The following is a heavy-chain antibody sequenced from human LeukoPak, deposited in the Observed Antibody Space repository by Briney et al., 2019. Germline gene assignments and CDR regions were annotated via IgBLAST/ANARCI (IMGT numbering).Heavy chain of an antibody. J-gene: IGHJ6*03. CDR1: GGTFSSYA. Sequence: SVKVSCKASGGTFSSYAISWVRQAPGQGLEWMGGIITIFGTANYAQKFQGRVTITADESTSTAYMELSSLRSEDTAVYYCARGGAPDIVVVPAAIPYYYYMDVWGKGTTVTVSS. CDR2: IITIFGTA. V-gene: IGHV1-69*01. D-gene: IGHD2-2*01. CDR3: ARGGAPDIVVVPAAIPYYYYMDV.